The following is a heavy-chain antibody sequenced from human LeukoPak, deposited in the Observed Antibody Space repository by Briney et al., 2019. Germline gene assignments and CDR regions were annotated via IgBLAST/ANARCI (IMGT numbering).Heavy chain of an antibody. V-gene: IGHV4-4*07. CDR1: GGSISSYY. J-gene: IGHJ4*02. CDR3: ARTAKVLLWFGPRNRNYYFDC. Sequence: SETLSLTCTVSGGSISSYYWSWIRQPAGKGLEWIGRIYTSGSTNYNPSLKSRVTMSVDTSKNQFSLKLSSVTAADTAVYYCARTAKVLLWFGPRNRNYYFDCWGQGTLVTVSS. CDR2: IYTSGST. D-gene: IGHD3-10*01.